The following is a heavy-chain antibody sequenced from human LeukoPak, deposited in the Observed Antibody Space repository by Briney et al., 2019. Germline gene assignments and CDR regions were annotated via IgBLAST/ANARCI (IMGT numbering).Heavy chain of an antibody. CDR1: GFTFRRYG. CDR3: AREGDGDYFDY. J-gene: IGHJ4*02. D-gene: IGHD4-17*01. V-gene: IGHV3-33*01. Sequence: RRSLTLSCAASGFTFRRYGTHWVRQARGKGVEWVAVICYGGSNKYYAGSREGRFTIARDNSKNSLYLQRKSLRAEDTAVYYCAREGDGDYFDYWGQGTLVTVSS. CDR2: ICYGGSNK.